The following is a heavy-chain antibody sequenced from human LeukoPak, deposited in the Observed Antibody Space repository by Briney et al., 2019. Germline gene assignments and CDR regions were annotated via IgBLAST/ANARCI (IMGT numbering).Heavy chain of an antibody. J-gene: IGHJ3*02. CDR3: ARDRTYYYDSSGYPNDAFDI. Sequence: SETLSLTCTVSGGSISSYYWSWIRQPPGKGLEWIGYIYYSGSTYYNPSLKSRVTISVDTSKNQFSLKLSSVTAADTAVYYCARDRTYYYDSSGYPNDAFDIWGQGTMVTVSS. CDR2: IYYSGST. V-gene: IGHV4-59*12. D-gene: IGHD3-22*01. CDR1: GGSISSYY.